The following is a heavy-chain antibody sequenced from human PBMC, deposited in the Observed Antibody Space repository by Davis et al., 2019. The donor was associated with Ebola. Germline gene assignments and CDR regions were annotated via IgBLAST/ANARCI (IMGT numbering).Heavy chain of an antibody. J-gene: IGHJ4*02. Sequence: GESLKISCAASGFTFSTYSMNWVRQAPGKGLEWVSSISGDSNYIYYADSVKGRFTISRDDAKSTLYLQMNSLRDEDTAIYYCATDPEGWLDFDYWGQGTLVTVSS. V-gene: IGHV3-21*06. CDR1: GFTFSTYS. D-gene: IGHD6-19*01. CDR2: ISGDSNYI. CDR3: ATDPEGWLDFDY.